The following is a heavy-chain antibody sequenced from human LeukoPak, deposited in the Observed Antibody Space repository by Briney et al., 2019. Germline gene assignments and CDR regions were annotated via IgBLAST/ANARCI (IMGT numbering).Heavy chain of an antibody. CDR1: GYTFTGYY. J-gene: IGHJ4*02. D-gene: IGHD3-22*01. CDR3: AREVDYYDSSGSLFDY. Sequence: ASVKVSCKASGYTFTGYYMHWVRQAPGQGLEWMGWINPNSGGTNYAQKFQGRVTMTTDTSTSTAYMELRSLRSDDTAVYYCAREVDYYDSSGSLFDYWGQGTLVTVSS. CDR2: INPNSGGT. V-gene: IGHV1-2*02.